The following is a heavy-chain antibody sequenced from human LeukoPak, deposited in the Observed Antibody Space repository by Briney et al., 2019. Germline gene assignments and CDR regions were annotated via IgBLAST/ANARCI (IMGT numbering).Heavy chain of an antibody. CDR1: GGSISSFY. V-gene: IGHV4-59*12. D-gene: IGHD1-26*01. J-gene: IGHJ4*02. Sequence: SETLSLTCTVSGGSISSFYWNWIRQSPGKGLEWIGCIYYSGSTNYNPSLKSRVSISIDTSKNQFSLKLSSVTAADTAVYYCARADSGTYSSPWDYWGQGTLVNVSS. CDR2: IYYSGST. CDR3: ARADSGTYSSPWDY.